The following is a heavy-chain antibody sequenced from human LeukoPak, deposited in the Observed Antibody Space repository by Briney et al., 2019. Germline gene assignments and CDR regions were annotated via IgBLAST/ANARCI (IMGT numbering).Heavy chain of an antibody. J-gene: IGHJ4*02. CDR2: IHYSGTT. Sequence: SSETLSLTCTVSDGSISGYYWSWIRQPPGKGLEWIGYIHYSGTTNYNPSLKSRVTISVDTSKSQLSLKLSSVTAADTAVYYCARDYGGKSDYWGQGTLVTVSS. CDR1: DGSISGYY. V-gene: IGHV4-59*01. D-gene: IGHD4/OR15-4a*01. CDR3: ARDYGGKSDY.